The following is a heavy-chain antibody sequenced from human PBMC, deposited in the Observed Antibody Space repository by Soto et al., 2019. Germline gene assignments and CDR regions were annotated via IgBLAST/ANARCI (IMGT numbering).Heavy chain of an antibody. Sequence: SETLSLTCTVSGGSISSSSYYWGWIRQPPGKGLEWIGSIFYSGSTYYNPSLKSRVIISVDTSKNQFSLKLSSVTAADTAVYYCARHTGSGSYYFDYWGQGLLVTVSS. CDR3: ARHTGSGSYYFDY. D-gene: IGHD1-26*01. CDR2: IFYSGST. J-gene: IGHJ4*02. V-gene: IGHV4-39*01. CDR1: GGSISSSSYY.